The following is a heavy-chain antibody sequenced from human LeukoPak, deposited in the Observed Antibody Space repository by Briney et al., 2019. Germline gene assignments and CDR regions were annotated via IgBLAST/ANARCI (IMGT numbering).Heavy chain of an antibody. V-gene: IGHV3-23*01. CDR3: AGGVAATFSYFDY. CDR2: ISGSGGST. Sequence: GGSLRLSCAASGFTFSSYAISWVRQAPGKGLEWVSAISGSGGSTYYADSVKGRFTISRDNSKNTLYLQMNSLRAEDTAVYYCAGGVAATFSYFDYWGQGTLVTVSS. D-gene: IGHD2-15*01. CDR1: GFTFSSYA. J-gene: IGHJ4*02.